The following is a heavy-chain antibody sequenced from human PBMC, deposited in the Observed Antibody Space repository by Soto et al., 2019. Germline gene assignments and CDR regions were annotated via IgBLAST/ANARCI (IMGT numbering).Heavy chain of an antibody. CDR2: IGTAGDP. CDR1: GFTFSSYD. J-gene: IGHJ3*02. CDR3: ARRGSKDAFDI. D-gene: IGHD3-10*01. V-gene: IGHV3-13*05. Sequence: GESLKISCAASGFTFSSYDMHWVRQATGKGLEWVSAIGTAGDPYYPGSVKGRFTISRENAKNSLYLQMNSLRAGDTAVYYCARRGSKDAFDIWGQGTMVTVSS.